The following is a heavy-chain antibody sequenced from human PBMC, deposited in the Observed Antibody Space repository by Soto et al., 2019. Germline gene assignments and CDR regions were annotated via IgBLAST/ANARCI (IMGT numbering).Heavy chain of an antibody. CDR1: GGSISSYY. V-gene: IGHV4-59*01. D-gene: IGHD1-20*01. CDR2: IYYSGST. Sequence: SETLSLTCTVSGGSISSYYWSWIRQPPGKGLEWIGYIYYSGSTNYNPSLKSRVTISVDTSKNQFSLKLSSVTAADTAVYYCAREGYNWNEGTYYYYGMDVWGQGTTVTVSS. J-gene: IGHJ6*02. CDR3: AREGYNWNEGTYYYYGMDV.